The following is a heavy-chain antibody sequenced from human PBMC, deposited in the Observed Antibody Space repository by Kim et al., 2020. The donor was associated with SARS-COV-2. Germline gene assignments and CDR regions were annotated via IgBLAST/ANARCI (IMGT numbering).Heavy chain of an antibody. V-gene: IGHV4-31*03. CDR2: IYYSGST. CDR3: ARAPPEFWFDP. D-gene: IGHD3-10*01. CDR1: GGSISSGGYY. J-gene: IGHJ5*02. Sequence: SETLSLTCSVSGGSISSGGYYWSWIRQHPGKGLEWIGYIYYSGSTYYNPSLKSRVTISVDTSKNQFSLKLSSVTAADTAVYYCARAPPEFWFDPWGQGTLVTVSS.